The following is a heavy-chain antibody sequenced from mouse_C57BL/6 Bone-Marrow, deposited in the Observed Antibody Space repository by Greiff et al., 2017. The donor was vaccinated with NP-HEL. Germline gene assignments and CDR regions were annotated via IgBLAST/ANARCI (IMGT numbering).Heavy chain of an antibody. CDR3: APYDGYYPFAY. J-gene: IGHJ3*01. Sequence: QVQLQQSGAELARPGASVKMSCKASGYTFTSYTMHWVKQRPGQGLEWIGYINPSSGYTKYNQKFKDKATLTADKSSSTAYMQLGSLTSEDSAVYYCAPYDGYYPFAYWGQGTLVTVSA. D-gene: IGHD2-3*01. V-gene: IGHV1-4*01. CDR1: GYTFTSYT. CDR2: INPSSGYT.